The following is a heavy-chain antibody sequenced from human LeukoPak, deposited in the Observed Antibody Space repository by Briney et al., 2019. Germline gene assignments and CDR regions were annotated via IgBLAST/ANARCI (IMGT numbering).Heavy chain of an antibody. CDR2: IYTSGIT. J-gene: IGHJ4*02. Sequence: SQTLCLTCTVSGDSVSSDNYYWSWIRQPAGKGLEWIGHIYTSGITTYNPSLKSRVTMSLDTSKNQFSLNLNSVTAADTAIYTCARARYSSSWFFDYWGQGTLVTVSS. CDR3: ARARYSSSWFFDY. CDR1: GDSVSSDNYY. D-gene: IGHD6-13*01. V-gene: IGHV4-61*09.